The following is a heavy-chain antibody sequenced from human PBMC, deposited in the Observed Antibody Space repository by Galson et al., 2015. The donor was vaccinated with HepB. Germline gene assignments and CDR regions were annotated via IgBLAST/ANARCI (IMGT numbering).Heavy chain of an antibody. J-gene: IGHJ6*02. CDR3: ARVSSLYDGNYYYGMYV. CDR2: IWYDGSNK. D-gene: IGHD2/OR15-2a*01. Sequence: SLRLSCAASGFTFSSYAMHWVRQAPGKGLEWVAVIWYDGSNKYYADSVKGRFTISRDNSKNTLYLQMNSLRAEDTAVYYCARVSSLYDGNYYYGMYVWDQRSTCTVYS. CDR1: GFTFSSYA. V-gene: IGHV3-33*01.